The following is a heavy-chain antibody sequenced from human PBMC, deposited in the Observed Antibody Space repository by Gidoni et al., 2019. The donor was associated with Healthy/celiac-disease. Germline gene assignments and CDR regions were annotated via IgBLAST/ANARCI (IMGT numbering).Heavy chain of an antibody. J-gene: IGHJ5*02. CDR1: GFTFSSYW. V-gene: IGHV3-7*04. D-gene: IGHD6-19*01. Sequence: EVQLVESGGGLVQPGGSLRLSCAASGFTFSSYWMSWVRQAPGKGLEWVANIKQDGSEKYYVDSVKGRFTISRDNAKNSLYLQMNSLRAEDTAVYYCAREAVAGTPPSWFDPWGQGTLVTVSS. CDR3: AREAVAGTPPSWFDP. CDR2: IKQDGSEK.